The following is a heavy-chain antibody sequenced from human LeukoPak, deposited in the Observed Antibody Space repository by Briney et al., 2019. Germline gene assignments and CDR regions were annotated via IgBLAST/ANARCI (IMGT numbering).Heavy chain of an antibody. D-gene: IGHD6-13*01. J-gene: IGHJ4*02. Sequence: GGSLRLSCTASGFTFDDYAMHWVRQAPAKGLEWVSLISGDGGTTDYTDSVKGRFTISRDNRRNSLYLHMNSLRTEDTALYFCAKVYVGSWYAYDHWGQGTLVTVSS. CDR1: GFTFDDYA. CDR2: ISGDGGTT. V-gene: IGHV3-43*02. CDR3: AKVYVGSWYAYDH.